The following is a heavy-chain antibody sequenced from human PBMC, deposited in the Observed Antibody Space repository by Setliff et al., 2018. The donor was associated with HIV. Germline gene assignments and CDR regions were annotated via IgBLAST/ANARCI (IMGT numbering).Heavy chain of an antibody. CDR1: GASMNSYY. Sequence: SETLSLTCNISGASMNSYYWSWVRQSAGQELEWIGRIYVNGKANYNPSLKSRVTMSVGKSKSQFSLRLRSVTAADTAVYFCARDPGYTSGSTFHFDYWGQGTLVTVSS. CDR3: ARDPGYTSGSTFHFDY. D-gene: IGHD5-18*01. V-gene: IGHV4-4*07. J-gene: IGHJ4*02. CDR2: IYVNGKA.